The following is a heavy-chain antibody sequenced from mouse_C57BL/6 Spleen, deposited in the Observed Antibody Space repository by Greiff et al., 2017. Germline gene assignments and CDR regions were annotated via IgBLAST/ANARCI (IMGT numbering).Heavy chain of an antibody. CDR2: IDPSDSET. D-gene: IGHD1-1*01. CDR3: ARSNINWYFDV. V-gene: IGHV1-52*01. J-gene: IGHJ1*03. Sequence: QVQLKQPGAELVRPGSSVKLSCKASGYTFTSYWMHWVKQRPIQGLEWIGNIDPSDSETHYNQKFKDKATLTVDKSSSTAYMQLSSLTSEDSAVYYCARSNINWYFDVWGTGTTVTVSS. CDR1: GYTFTSYW.